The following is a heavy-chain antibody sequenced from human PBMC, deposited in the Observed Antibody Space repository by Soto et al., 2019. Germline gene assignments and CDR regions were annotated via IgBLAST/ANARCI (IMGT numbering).Heavy chain of an antibody. J-gene: IGHJ6*02. CDR1: GGTFSSYA. CDR3: ARGGGPPSMVTLDYYYGMDV. Sequence: VASVKVSCKASGGTFSSYAISWVRQAPGQGLEWMGGIIPIFGTANYAQKFQGRVTITADESTSTAYMELSSLRSEDTAVYYCARGGGPPSMVTLDYYYGMDVWGQGTTVTVSS. D-gene: IGHD5-18*01. CDR2: IIPIFGTA. V-gene: IGHV1-69*13.